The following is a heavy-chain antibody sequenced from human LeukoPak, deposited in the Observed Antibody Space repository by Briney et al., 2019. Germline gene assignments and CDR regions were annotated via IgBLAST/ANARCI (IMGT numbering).Heavy chain of an antibody. J-gene: IGHJ4*02. CDR3: ARERGYTYNFDY. CDR1: GFTFSSYN. D-gene: IGHD5-18*01. CDR2: ISSSSSYI. Sequence: PGGSLRLSCAASGFTFSSYNINWVRQAPGKGLEWVSSISSSSSYIYYADSVKGRFTISRDNAKNSLYLQMNSLRAEDTAVCYCARERGYTYNFDYWGQGTLVTVSS. V-gene: IGHV3-21*01.